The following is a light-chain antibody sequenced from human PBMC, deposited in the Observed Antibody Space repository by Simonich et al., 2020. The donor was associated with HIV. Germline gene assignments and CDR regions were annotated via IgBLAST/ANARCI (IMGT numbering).Light chain of an antibody. Sequence: EIVMTQSPATLSVSPGGRATLPCRASPDIAGHLAWYAQQPGRAPRPLIYGASTRAPGIPARFSGSGSGTEFTLTISNLQSEDFGVYYCQQYKNWPPWTFGQGTNVEIK. CDR2: GAS. CDR3: QQYKNWPPWT. J-gene: IGKJ1*01. V-gene: IGKV3-15*01. CDR1: PDIAGH.